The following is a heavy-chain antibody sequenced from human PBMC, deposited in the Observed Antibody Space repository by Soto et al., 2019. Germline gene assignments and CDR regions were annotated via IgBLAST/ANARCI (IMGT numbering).Heavy chain of an antibody. CDR3: AREGPRPYYYYGMDV. V-gene: IGHV1-18*01. CDR2: ISGYNGNT. Sequence: QVQLVQSGAEVKKPGASVKVSCKSSGYTFSMSGISWVRQAPGQGLEWMGWISGYNGNTNYEQKCKDRGTMTKDTSKNTAYMELRSMRSDDTAVYYCAREGPRPYYYYGMDVWGQGTTVTVSS. J-gene: IGHJ6*02. CDR1: GYTFSMSG.